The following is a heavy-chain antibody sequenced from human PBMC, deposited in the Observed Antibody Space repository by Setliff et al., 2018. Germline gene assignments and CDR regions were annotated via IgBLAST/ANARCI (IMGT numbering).Heavy chain of an antibody. CDR3: ATEKFPGDWGDY. Sequence: SVKVSCKASGGTFSSYAISWVRQAPGQGLEWMGGIIPILGIANYAQKFQGRVTITADTSRRTAYMEVTSLRSDDTAVYYCATEKFPGDWGDYWGKGTLVTVSS. V-gene: IGHV1-69*10. D-gene: IGHD2-21*01. J-gene: IGHJ4*02. CDR1: GGTFSSYA. CDR2: IIPILGIA.